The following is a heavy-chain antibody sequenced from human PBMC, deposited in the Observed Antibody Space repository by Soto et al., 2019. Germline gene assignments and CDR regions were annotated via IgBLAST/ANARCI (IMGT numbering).Heavy chain of an antibody. J-gene: IGHJ5*02. Sequence: QLQLQESGPGLVKPSETLSLTCTVSGGSISSSSYYWGWIRQPPGQGREWIGSIYYSGSTYYNPSLKIRVTISVDTAKNQFSLKLSPVTAADTAVYYCARQSAGVSNWFDPWGQGTLVTVSS. CDR1: GGSISSSSYY. CDR3: ARQSAGVSNWFDP. V-gene: IGHV4-39*01. CDR2: IYYSGST. D-gene: IGHD6-19*01.